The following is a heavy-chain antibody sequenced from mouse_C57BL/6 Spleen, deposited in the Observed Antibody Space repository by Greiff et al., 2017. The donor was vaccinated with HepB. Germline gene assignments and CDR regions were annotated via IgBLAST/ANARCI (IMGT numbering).Heavy chain of an antibody. CDR1: GYTFTSYG. J-gene: IGHJ1*03. D-gene: IGHD1-1*01. V-gene: IGHV1-81*01. CDR2: IYPRSGNT. CDR3: ARYDYYGSSYDWYFDV. Sequence: QQSCKASGYTFTSYGISWVKQRTGQGLEWIGEIYPRSGNTYYNEKFKGKATLTADKSSSTAYMELRSLTSEDSAVYFCARYDYYGSSYDWYFDVWGTGTTVTVSS.